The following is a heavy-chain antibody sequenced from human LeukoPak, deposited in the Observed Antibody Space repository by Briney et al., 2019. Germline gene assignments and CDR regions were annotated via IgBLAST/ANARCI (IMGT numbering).Heavy chain of an antibody. Sequence: GGSLRLSCAASGFTFSSYAMSWVRQAPGKGLEWVSAISGSGGSTYYADSVKGRFTISRDNSKNTLYLQMNSLRAEDTAVYYCARHSSGWVYYFDYWGQGTLVTVSS. D-gene: IGHD6-19*01. CDR2: ISGSGGST. CDR1: GFTFSSYA. CDR3: ARHSSGWVYYFDY. J-gene: IGHJ4*02. V-gene: IGHV3-23*01.